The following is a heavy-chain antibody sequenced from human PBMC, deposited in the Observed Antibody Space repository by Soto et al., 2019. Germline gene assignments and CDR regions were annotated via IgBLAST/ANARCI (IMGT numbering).Heavy chain of an antibody. J-gene: IGHJ4*02. CDR2: IYHSGTT. CDR1: GGSISSTSYY. CDR3: ARHDYDSGSYVRY. D-gene: IGHD3-10*01. Sequence: QLQLQESGPGLVKPSETLSLTCTVSGGSISSTSYYWGWIRQPPGKGLEWIGNIYHSGTTYYNPSLTSRGTISVDTSKNQFSLKLTSVTAADTAVYYCARHDYDSGSYVRYWGQGTLVTVSS. V-gene: IGHV4-39*01.